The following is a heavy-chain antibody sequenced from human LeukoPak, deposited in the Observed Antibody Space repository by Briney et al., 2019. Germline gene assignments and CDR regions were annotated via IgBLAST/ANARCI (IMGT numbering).Heavy chain of an antibody. J-gene: IGHJ4*02. D-gene: IGHD6-19*01. V-gene: IGHV3-21*06. CDR1: GFTFSAYS. Sequence: NPGGSLRLSCAASGFTFSAYSMSWVRQAPGEGLEWVSSINRGSNHIYYADAVKGRFTISRDNAKNSLYLQMNSLRAEDTAIYYCARDSSGWSRDYWGQGTLVTVSS. CDR2: INRGSNHI. CDR3: ARDSSGWSRDY.